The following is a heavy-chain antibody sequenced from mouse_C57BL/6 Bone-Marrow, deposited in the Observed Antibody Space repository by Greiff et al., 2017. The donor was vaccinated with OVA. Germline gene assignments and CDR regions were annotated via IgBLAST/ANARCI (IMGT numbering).Heavy chain of an antibody. CDR1: GYTFTSYW. Sequence: QVQLKQPGAELVKPGASVKMSCKASGYTFTSYWITWVKQRPGQGLEWIGDIYPGSGSTNYNEKFKSKATLTVDTSSSTAYMQLSSLTSEDSAVYYCARSGRQLRPLGFAYWGQGTLVTVSA. J-gene: IGHJ3*01. D-gene: IGHD3-2*02. V-gene: IGHV1-55*01. CDR2: IYPGSGST. CDR3: ARSGRQLRPLGFAY.